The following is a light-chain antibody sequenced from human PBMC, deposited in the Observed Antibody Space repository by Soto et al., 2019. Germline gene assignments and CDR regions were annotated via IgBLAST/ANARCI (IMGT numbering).Light chain of an antibody. V-gene: IGKV4-1*01. CDR2: WAS. CDR3: QQYYNSPIT. Sequence: IVMTQSPDSLAVSLGESATINCKSSQSVLYSSNNKNYLAWYQQKPGQPPKLLIYWASTRESGVPDRLSGSGSGTDFTLAISSLQAEDVAVYYCQQYYNSPITFGQGTRLEIK. CDR1: QSVLYSSNNKNY. J-gene: IGKJ5*01.